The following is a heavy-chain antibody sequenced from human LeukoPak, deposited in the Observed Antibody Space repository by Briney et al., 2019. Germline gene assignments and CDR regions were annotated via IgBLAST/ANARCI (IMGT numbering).Heavy chain of an antibody. CDR3: VLPSWEPFGY. J-gene: IGHJ4*02. D-gene: IGHD1-26*01. CDR2: INQDGSEK. CDR1: GFTFSAYW. Sequence: PGGSLRLSCGASGFTFSAYWMSWVRLAPGKGLESVANINQDGSEKYYVDSVKGRFTISRDNAKNSLYLEMNSLKVEDTAVYYCVLPSWEPFGYWGQATPV. V-gene: IGHV3-7*01.